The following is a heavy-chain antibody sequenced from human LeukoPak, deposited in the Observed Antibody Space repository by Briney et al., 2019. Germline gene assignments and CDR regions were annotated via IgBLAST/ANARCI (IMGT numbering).Heavy chain of an antibody. CDR1: GFTFSSYS. CDR3: ARGQRWLQSVPAFDI. CDR2: ISSSSSYI. Sequence: GGSLRLSCAASGFTFSSYSMNWVRQAPGKGLEWVSSISSSSSYIYYADSVKGRFTISRDNAKNSLYLQMDSLRAEDTAVYYCARGQRWLQSVPAFDIWGQGTMVTVSS. J-gene: IGHJ3*02. V-gene: IGHV3-21*01. D-gene: IGHD5-24*01.